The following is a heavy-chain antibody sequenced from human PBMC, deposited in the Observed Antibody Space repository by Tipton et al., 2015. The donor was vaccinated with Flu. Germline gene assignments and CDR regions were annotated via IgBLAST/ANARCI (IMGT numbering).Heavy chain of an antibody. D-gene: IGHD4-11*01. CDR3: TRESTVGTY. CDR1: GFTVSSKY. J-gene: IGHJ4*02. Sequence: AVSGFTVSSKYMSWVRQAPGKGLEWVSNIYNDGTTYYADSVKGRFTISRDNSKNTVHLQMNSLRAEDTAVYYCTRESTVGTYWGQGTLVTVSS. CDR2: IYNDGTT. V-gene: IGHV3-53*01.